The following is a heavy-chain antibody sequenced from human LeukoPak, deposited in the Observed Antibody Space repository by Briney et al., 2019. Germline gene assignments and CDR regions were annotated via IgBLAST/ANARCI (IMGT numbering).Heavy chain of an antibody. Sequence: SDTLSLTCGVYGGSFSGYYWSWIRQPPGKGLEWIGEINHSGSTNYNPSLKSRVTISVDTSKNQFSLKLSSVTAADTAVYYWARGNYYDRSAYYGYWGQGTLVTVSS. CDR3: ARGNYYDRSAYYGY. J-gene: IGHJ4*02. CDR1: GGSFSGYY. V-gene: IGHV4-34*01. D-gene: IGHD3-22*01. CDR2: INHSGST.